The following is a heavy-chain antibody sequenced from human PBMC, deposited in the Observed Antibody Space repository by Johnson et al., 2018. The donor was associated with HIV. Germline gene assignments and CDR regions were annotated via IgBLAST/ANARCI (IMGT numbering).Heavy chain of an antibody. D-gene: IGHD1-26*01. CDR2: ISYDGSNK. J-gene: IGHJ3*02. V-gene: IGHV3-30-3*01. CDR1: GFTFSSYA. Sequence: QVQLVESEGGVVQPGRSLRLSCAASGFTFSSYAMHWVRQAPGKGLEWVAVISYDGSNKYYADSVKGRFTITRDSSKNTLYLQMNSLRAEDTAVYYCARGGGSYYSGAFDIWGQGTMVTVSS. CDR3: ARGGGSYYSGAFDI.